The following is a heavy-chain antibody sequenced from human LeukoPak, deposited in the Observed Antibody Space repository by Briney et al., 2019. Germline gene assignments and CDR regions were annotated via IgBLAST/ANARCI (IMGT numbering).Heavy chain of an antibody. CDR1: GFTVSSNY. CDR3: AKDEIAAQLPFDY. Sequence: GGSLRLSCAASGFTVSSNYMSWVRQAPGKGLEWVSVIYSGGSTYYADSVKGRFTISRDNSKNTLYLQMNSLRAEDTAVYYCAKDEIAAQLPFDYWGQGTLVTVSS. D-gene: IGHD6-6*01. CDR2: IYSGGST. J-gene: IGHJ4*02. V-gene: IGHV3-53*01.